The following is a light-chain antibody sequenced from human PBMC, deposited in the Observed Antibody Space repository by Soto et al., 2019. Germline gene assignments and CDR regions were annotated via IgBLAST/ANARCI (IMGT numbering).Light chain of an antibody. V-gene: IGKV1-17*03. J-gene: IGKJ2*01. CDR2: AAS. Sequence: DIQMTQSPSAMSASVGDRVTITCRASQDISIYLAWFQQKPGEVPKRLIYAASSLQRGVPSRFXXXGSGTEFTLTISSLQPEDFATYYCLQHSSFPRTFGQGTKLEVK. CDR1: QDISIY. CDR3: LQHSSFPRT.